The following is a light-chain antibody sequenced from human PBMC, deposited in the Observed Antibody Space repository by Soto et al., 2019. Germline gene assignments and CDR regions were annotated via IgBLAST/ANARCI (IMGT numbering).Light chain of an antibody. CDR2: EVT. CDR1: SSDVGAYDY. V-gene: IGLV2-14*01. Sequence: QSVRTQPACVSGSPGQASTISCTGTSSDVGAYDYVSWYQHPPGKAPKLIIYEVTNRPSGVSNRFSGSKSGNTASLTISGLQPEDEADYYCSSYTTSTTVVFGPGTKVTVL. CDR3: SSYTTSTTVV. J-gene: IGLJ1*01.